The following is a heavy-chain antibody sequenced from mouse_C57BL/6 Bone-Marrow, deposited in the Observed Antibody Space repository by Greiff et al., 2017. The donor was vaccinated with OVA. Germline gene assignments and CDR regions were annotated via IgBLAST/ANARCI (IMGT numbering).Heavy chain of an antibody. Sequence: QVQLQQSGAELVRPGASVKLSCKASGYTFTDYYINWVKQRPGQGLEWIARIYPGSGNTYYNEKFKGKATLTAEKSSSTAYMQLSSLTSEDSAVYFCARGLLWLSYAMDYWGQGTSVTVSS. V-gene: IGHV1-76*01. CDR1: GYTFTDYY. D-gene: IGHD1-1*02. CDR3: ARGLLWLSYAMDY. CDR2: IYPGSGNT. J-gene: IGHJ4*01.